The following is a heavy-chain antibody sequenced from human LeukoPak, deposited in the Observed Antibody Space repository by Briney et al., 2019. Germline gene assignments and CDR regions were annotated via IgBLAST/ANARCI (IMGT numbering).Heavy chain of an antibody. D-gene: IGHD2-2*01. CDR3: ARDIVVVPAAINLSNWFDP. CDR2: ISYDGSNT. CDR1: GFTFSSYG. V-gene: IGHV3-30*03. Sequence: GGSLRLSCAASGFTFSSYGMHWVRQAPGKGLEWVAVISYDGSNTYYADSVKGRFTISRDNSKNMLYLQMNSLRAEDTAVYYCARDIVVVPAAINLSNWFDPWGQGTLITVSS. J-gene: IGHJ5*02.